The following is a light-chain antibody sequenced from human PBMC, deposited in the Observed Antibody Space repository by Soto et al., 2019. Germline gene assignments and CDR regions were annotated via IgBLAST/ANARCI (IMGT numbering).Light chain of an antibody. CDR2: TAS. CDR1: RDIGNR. CDR3: LQASNFPRT. Sequence: DIQMTQSPSSVSASVGDRVTITCRASRDIGNRLAWFRHKPGKAPQLLIQTASTLLRETPSRFSGGGSGTDLLLTINNRQPEVCATYSCLQASNFPRTFGPGNKVDI. V-gene: IGKV1-12*01. J-gene: IGKJ1*01.